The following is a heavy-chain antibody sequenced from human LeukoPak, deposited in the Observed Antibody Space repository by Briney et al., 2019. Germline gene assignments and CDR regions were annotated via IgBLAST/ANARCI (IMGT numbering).Heavy chain of an antibody. CDR3: AKDLSSSWQKEY. J-gene: IGHJ4*02. Sequence: ASVKVSCKASGYTFTGYYIHWVRQAPGQGLECLGWINPTGGGTKYAQKFQGRVTMTRDTSINTAYLELTGLRSDDTAVYYCAKDLSSSWQKEYWGQGTLVTVSS. D-gene: IGHD6-13*01. CDR1: GYTFTGYY. V-gene: IGHV1-2*02. CDR2: INPTGGGT.